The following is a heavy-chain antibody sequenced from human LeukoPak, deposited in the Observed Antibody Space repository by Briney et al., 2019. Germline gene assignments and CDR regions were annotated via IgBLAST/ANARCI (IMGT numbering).Heavy chain of an antibody. J-gene: IGHJ4*02. CDR1: GFTFSSYS. CDR3: ARDYASRYCSGGSCYFDY. Sequence: GGSLRLSCAASGFTFSSYSMNWVRQAPGKGLEWVSSISSSSSYIYYADSVKGRFTISRDSAKNSLYLQMNSLRAEDTAVYYCARDYASRYCSGGSCYFDYWGQGTLVTVSS. V-gene: IGHV3-21*01. D-gene: IGHD2-15*01. CDR2: ISSSSSYI.